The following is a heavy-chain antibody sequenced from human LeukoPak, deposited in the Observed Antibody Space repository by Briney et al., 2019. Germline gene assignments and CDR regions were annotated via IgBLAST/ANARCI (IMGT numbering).Heavy chain of an antibody. D-gene: IGHD3-3*01. J-gene: IGHJ6*02. Sequence: PGGSLRLSCAASGFTFSNAWMSWVRQAPGKGLEWVGRIKSKTDGGTTDYAAPVKGRFTISRDDSKNTLYLQMNSLKTEDTAVYYCTTDLKGPHYDFWSGHHDYYYGMDVWGQGTTVTVSS. CDR2: IKSKTDGGTT. CDR1: GFTFSNAW. V-gene: IGHV3-15*01. CDR3: TTDLKGPHYDFWSGHHDYYYGMDV.